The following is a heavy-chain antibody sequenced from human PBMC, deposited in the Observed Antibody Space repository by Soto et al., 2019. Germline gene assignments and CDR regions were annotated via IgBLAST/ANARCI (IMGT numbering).Heavy chain of an antibody. Sequence: EVQLVESGGGLVQPGGSLRLSCAASGFTLSDHYMDWVRQAPGKGLEWVGRSRNKANSYTTEYAASVKGRFTISRDDSTNSLYLQMNSLKTEDTAVYYCARSGGMDVWGQGTTVTVSS. D-gene: IGHD3-3*01. CDR1: GFTLSDHY. CDR3: ARSGGMDV. J-gene: IGHJ6*02. V-gene: IGHV3-72*01. CDR2: SRNKANSYTT.